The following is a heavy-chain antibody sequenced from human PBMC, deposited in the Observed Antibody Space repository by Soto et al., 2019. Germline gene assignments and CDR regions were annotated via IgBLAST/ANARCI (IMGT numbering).Heavy chain of an antibody. CDR3: ARVRLEDIVVVVGDY. CDR1: GGSFSGYY. CDR2: INHSGST. Sequence: QVQLQQWGAGLLKPSETLSLTCAVYGGSFSGYYWSWIRQPPGKGLEWIGEINHSGSTNYNPSLKSRVTISVDTSKNQFSLKLSSVTAADTAVYYCARVRLEDIVVVVGDYWGQGTLVTVSS. J-gene: IGHJ4*02. V-gene: IGHV4-34*01. D-gene: IGHD2-15*01.